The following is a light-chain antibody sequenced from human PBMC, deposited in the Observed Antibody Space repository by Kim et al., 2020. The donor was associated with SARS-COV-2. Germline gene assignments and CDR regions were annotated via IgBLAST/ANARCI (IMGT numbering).Light chain of an antibody. CDR2: GAS. J-gene: IGKJ2*01. CDR1: QSISDD. Sequence: DIQMTQSPSSLSASVGDRVTITCRASQSISDDLNWYQQKPGKAPKLLIYGASSVQSGVPPRFSGSGSGTHFTLTISSLQPEDSATYYCQQNYKVPYTFDQGTKVDIK. CDR3: QQNYKVPYT. V-gene: IGKV1-39*01.